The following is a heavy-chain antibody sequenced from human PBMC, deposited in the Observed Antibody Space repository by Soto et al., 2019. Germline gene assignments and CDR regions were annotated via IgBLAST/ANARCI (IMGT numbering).Heavy chain of an antibody. V-gene: IGHV3-33*01. J-gene: IGHJ4*02. Sequence: GGSLRLSCAASGFTFSSYGMHWVRQAPGKGLEWVAVIWYDGSNKYYADSVKGRFTISRDNSKNTLYLQMNSLRAEDTAVYYCAREVRRIAVAVGYWGQGTLVTVSS. CDR2: IWYDGSNK. CDR1: GFTFSSYG. CDR3: AREVRRIAVAVGY. D-gene: IGHD6-19*01.